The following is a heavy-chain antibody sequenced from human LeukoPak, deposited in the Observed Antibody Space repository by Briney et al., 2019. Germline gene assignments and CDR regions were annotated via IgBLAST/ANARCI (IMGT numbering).Heavy chain of an antibody. D-gene: IGHD2-15*01. J-gene: IGHJ6*03. Sequence: PGGSLRLSCAASGFPFSSYAMSWVRQAPGKGLEWVSAISGSGGSTYYADSVKGRFTISRDNSKNTLYLQMNSLRAEDTAVYYCAKVLLAAPYYYMDVWGKGTTVTVSS. CDR1: GFPFSSYA. CDR2: ISGSGGST. CDR3: AKVLLAAPYYYMDV. V-gene: IGHV3-23*01.